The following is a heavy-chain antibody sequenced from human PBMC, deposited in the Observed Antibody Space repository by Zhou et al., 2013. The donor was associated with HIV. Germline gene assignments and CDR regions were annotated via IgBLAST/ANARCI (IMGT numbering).Heavy chain of an antibody. Sequence: QVQLVQSGAEVKKPGSSVKVSCKASGGTFSSYTISWVRQAPGQGLEWMGGIIPIFGTANYGQKFQGRVTITTDESTSTAYMELSSLRSEDTAVYYCASPYSSRTWRLDYWGQGNPGHRRPQ. CDR3: ASPYSSRTWRLDY. D-gene: IGHD6-13*01. CDR1: GGTFSSYT. CDR2: IIPIFGTA. V-gene: IGHV1-69*05. J-gene: IGHJ4*02.